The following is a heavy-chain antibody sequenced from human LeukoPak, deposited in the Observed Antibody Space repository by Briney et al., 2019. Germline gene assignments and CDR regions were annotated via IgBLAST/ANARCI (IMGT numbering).Heavy chain of an antibody. Sequence: SETLSLTCTVSGGSISSGGYYWSWIRQPPGKGLEWIGYIYHSGSTYYNPSLKSRVTISVDRFKNQFSLKLSSVTAADTAVYYCARNIAVAGYFDYWGQGTLVTVSS. CDR2: IYHSGST. D-gene: IGHD6-19*01. J-gene: IGHJ4*02. CDR3: ARNIAVAGYFDY. CDR1: GGSISSGGYY. V-gene: IGHV4-30-2*01.